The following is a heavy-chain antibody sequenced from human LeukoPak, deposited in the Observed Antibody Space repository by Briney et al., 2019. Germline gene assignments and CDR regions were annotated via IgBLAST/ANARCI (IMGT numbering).Heavy chain of an antibody. D-gene: IGHD3-10*01. CDR1: GGSISSSNW. CDR2: IYHSGST. J-gene: IGHJ4*02. CDR3: ARVGRYGSGGSNFDY. Sequence: SETLSLTCAVSGGSISSSNWWSWVRQPPGKGLEWIGEIYHSGSTNYNPSLKSRVTISVDKSKNQFSLKLSSVTAADTAVYYCARVGRYGSGGSNFDYWGQGTLVTVSS. V-gene: IGHV4-4*02.